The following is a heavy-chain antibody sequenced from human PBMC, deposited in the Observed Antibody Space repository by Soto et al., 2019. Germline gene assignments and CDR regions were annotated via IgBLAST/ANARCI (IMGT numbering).Heavy chain of an antibody. V-gene: IGHV5-51*01. D-gene: IGHD3-22*01. CDR3: ARVEYYYDSSGSQEKVWFDP. J-gene: IGHJ5*02. CDR1: GFIFTNYW. Sequence: GESLKISCKASGFIFTNYWIGWVRQLPGKGLEWMGIIYPGDSDTKNSPSFQGQVTISADKSISTAYLQWSSLKASDTAIYYCARVEYYYDSSGSQEKVWFDPWGQGTLVTVSS. CDR2: IYPGDSDT.